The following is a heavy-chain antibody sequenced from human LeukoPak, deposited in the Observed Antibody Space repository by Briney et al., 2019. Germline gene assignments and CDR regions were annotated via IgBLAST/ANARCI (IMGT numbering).Heavy chain of an antibody. Sequence: SETLSLTCTVSGGSISSSSYYWGWIRQPPGKGLEWIGSIYYSGSTYYNPSLKSRVTISVDTSKNQFSLKLSSVTAADTAVYYCARDRSEFDYWGQGTLVTVSS. CDR3: ARDRSEFDY. J-gene: IGHJ4*02. CDR2: IYYSGST. CDR1: GGSISSSSYY. V-gene: IGHV4-39*07.